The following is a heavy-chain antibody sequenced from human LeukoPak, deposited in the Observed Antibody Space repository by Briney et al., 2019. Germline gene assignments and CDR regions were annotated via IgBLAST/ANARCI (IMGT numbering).Heavy chain of an antibody. D-gene: IGHD4-23*01. CDR3: ARGMTTVVSPDY. CDR1: GGSISSGGYY. Sequence: SQTLSLTCAVSGGSISSGGYYWSWFRQPPGKGLEWIGYIYYSGSTNYNPSLKSRVTISVDTSKNQFSLKLTSVSAADTAVYYCARGMTTVVSPDYWGQGTLVTVSS. CDR2: IYYSGST. V-gene: IGHV4-61*08. J-gene: IGHJ4*02.